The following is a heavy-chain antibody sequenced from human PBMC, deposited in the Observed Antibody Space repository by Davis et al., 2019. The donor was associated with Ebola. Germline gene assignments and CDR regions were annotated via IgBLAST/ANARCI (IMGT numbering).Heavy chain of an antibody. D-gene: IGHD3-22*01. CDR1: GFTFSSNA. Sequence: GESLKISCAASGFTFSSNAMSWVRQAPGKGLEWVSAISGSGGSTYYADSVKGRFTISRDNSKNTLYLQIDSLRVEDTAIYYCAKDDSDSSGYYHVESWGQGTLVTVSS. CDR3: AKDDSDSSGYYHVES. J-gene: IGHJ4*02. V-gene: IGHV3-23*01. CDR2: ISGSGGST.